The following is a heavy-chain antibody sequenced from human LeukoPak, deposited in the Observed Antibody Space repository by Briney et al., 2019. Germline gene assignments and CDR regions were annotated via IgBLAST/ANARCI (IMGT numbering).Heavy chain of an antibody. CDR3: AKDLMWYDSSGSDGMDV. V-gene: IGHV3-30*18. Sequence: GRSLRLSCAASGFTFSNYGMHWVRQAPGKGLEWVAVISNDGSNKYYADSVKGRFTISRDNSKNTLYLQMNSLRPEDTALYYCAKDLMWYDSSGSDGMDVWSQGTTVTVSS. J-gene: IGHJ6*02. CDR2: ISNDGSNK. CDR1: GFTFSNYG. D-gene: IGHD3-22*01.